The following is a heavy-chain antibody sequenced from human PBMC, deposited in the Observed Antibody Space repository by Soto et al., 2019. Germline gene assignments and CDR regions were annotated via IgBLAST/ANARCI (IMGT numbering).Heavy chain of an antibody. CDR1: GFTFSSYW. D-gene: IGHD1-1*01. CDR3: ASAFEKATTRAFGY. Sequence: GGSLRLSCAASGFTFSSYWMSWGRQAPGKGLEWVADIKQDGSEKYYVDSVEGRFTISGANAENSLYLQMNSLRAEDAAVYYCASAFEKATTRAFGYWGHGTQVTVSS. J-gene: IGHJ4*01. V-gene: IGHV3-7*01. CDR2: IKQDGSEK.